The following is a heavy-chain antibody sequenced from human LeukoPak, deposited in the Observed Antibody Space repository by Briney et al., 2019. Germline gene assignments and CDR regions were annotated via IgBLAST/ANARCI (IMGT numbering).Heavy chain of an antibody. Sequence: SETLSLTCGIYGGSFSGNYWSWIRQPPGKGLEWIGEIDPSGTTNYNPSLKSRVTISGDTSKNQFSLNLTSVTAADTAVYYCAGDTDDYSYMDVWGKGTTVTVSS. CDR1: GGSFSGNY. V-gene: IGHV4-34*01. D-gene: IGHD3-10*01. CDR2: IDPSGTT. J-gene: IGHJ6*03. CDR3: AGDTDDYSYMDV.